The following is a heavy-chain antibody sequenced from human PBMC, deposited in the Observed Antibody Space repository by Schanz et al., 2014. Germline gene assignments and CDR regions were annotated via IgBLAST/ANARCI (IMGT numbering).Heavy chain of an antibody. Sequence: QVQLVESGGGVVQPGRSLRLSCAASGFTFSRCGMHWVRQTPAKGLEWVAIISYDGRHKNYADSVKGRFTISRDNSKNTLHLQMNSLRVEDTAVYYCAKDDTQVNGMDVWGQGTTVTVSS. J-gene: IGHJ6*02. V-gene: IGHV3-30*18. CDR3: AKDDTQVNGMDV. CDR1: GFTFSRCG. CDR2: ISYDGRHK.